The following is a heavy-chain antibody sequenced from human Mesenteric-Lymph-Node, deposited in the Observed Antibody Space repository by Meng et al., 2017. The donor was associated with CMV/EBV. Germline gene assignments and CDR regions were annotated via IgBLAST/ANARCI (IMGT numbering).Heavy chain of an antibody. D-gene: IGHD1-26*01. J-gene: IGHJ2*01. V-gene: IGHV3-11*04. CDR3: VGLPKSGHWHFDL. CDR2: ISSSGYSI. CDR1: GFTFSAFY. Sequence: CAASGFTFSAFYMSWIRQAPGKGLEWVSYISSSGYSIYYAESVKGRFTISRDNAKNSLYLQMNSLRAEDTAVYYCVGLPKSGHWHFDLWGRGTLVTVSS.